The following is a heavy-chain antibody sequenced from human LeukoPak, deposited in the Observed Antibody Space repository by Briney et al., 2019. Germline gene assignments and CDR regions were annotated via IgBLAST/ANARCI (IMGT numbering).Heavy chain of an antibody. Sequence: GGSLRLSCAASGFTVSSYGMHWFGQPPAKGRAGVAVIWYDGSNKYYADSVKGRFTISRDNSKNTLYLQMDSLRAEDTAVYYCAKDISGGNSETYIDYWAREPWSPSPQ. CDR2: IWYDGSNK. J-gene: IGHJ4*02. V-gene: IGHV3-30*02. D-gene: IGHD4-23*01. CDR3: AKDISGGNSETYIDY. CDR1: GFTVSSYG.